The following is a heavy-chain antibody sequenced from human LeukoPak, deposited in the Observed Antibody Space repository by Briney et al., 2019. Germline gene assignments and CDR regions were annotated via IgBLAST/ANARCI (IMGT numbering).Heavy chain of an antibody. J-gene: IGHJ4*02. V-gene: IGHV1-2*02. Sequence: ASVKVSCKASGYTFAGYYMHWVRQAPGQGLEWMGWIYPNSGATKYAQKFQGRVTMTRDTSISTAYMELSGLRSDDTAVYYCGTLLSNGPFDYWGQGSLVTVSS. CDR3: GTLLSNGPFDY. CDR2: IYPNSGAT. CDR1: GYTFAGYY.